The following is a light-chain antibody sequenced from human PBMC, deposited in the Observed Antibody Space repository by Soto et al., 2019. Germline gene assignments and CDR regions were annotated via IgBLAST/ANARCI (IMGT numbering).Light chain of an antibody. CDR1: QSISSG. Sequence: DIHMTQSPSTLSSSFGDRGTITFLASQSISSGLAWYQQKPGKAPNLLIYEASTLESGVPSRFSGSGSGTEFTLTISSLQPDDFATYYCQQYNTYSRMFGQGTKVDIK. CDR3: QQYNTYSRM. J-gene: IGKJ1*01. CDR2: EAS. V-gene: IGKV1-5*03.